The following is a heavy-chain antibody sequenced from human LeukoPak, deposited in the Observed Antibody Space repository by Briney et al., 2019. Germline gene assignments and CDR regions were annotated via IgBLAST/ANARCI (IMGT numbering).Heavy chain of an antibody. CDR1: GYSFTSYW. CDR3: ARHITSLPEKAVAFSDY. CDR2: IYPGDSDT. V-gene: IGHV5-51*01. Sequence: GESLKISCKGSGYSFTSYWIGWVRQMPGKGLEWMGIIYPGDSDTRYSPSFQGLVTISADKSISTAYLQWSSLKASDTAMYYCARHITSLPEKAVAFSDYWGQGTLVTVSS. J-gene: IGHJ4*02. D-gene: IGHD6-19*01.